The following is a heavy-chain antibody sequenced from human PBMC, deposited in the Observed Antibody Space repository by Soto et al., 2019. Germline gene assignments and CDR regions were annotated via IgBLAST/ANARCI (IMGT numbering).Heavy chain of an antibody. V-gene: IGHV3-11*06. J-gene: IGHJ4*02. CDR2: ISSSSSYT. D-gene: IGHD2-15*01. CDR1: GFTFSDYY. CDR3: ARALYCSGGSCYLLFDY. Sequence: GGSLRLSCAASGFTFSDYYMSRIRQAPGKGLEWVSYISSSSSYTNYADSVKGRFTISRDNAKNSLYLQMNSLRAEDTAVYYCARALYCSGGSCYLLFDYWGQGTLVTVSS.